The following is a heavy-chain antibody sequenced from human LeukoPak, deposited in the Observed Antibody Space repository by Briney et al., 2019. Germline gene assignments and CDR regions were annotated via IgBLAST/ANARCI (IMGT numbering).Heavy chain of an antibody. CDR1: GFTVSSNY. Sequence: GSLRLSCAASGFTVSSNYMSWVRQAPGKGLEWVSVIYSGSFTYYADSVKGRFTISRDNSKNTLYLQMNSLRAEDTAVYYCARGNQQLADYYYMDVWGKGTTVTISS. CDR3: ARGNQQLADYYYMDV. CDR2: IYSGSFT. V-gene: IGHV3-66*01. J-gene: IGHJ6*03. D-gene: IGHD2-15*01.